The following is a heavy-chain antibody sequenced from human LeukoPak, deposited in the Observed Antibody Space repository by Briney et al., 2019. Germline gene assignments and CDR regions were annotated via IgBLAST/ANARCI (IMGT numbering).Heavy chain of an antibody. CDR3: ATTPDIVVVPAATGYWYFDL. J-gene: IGHJ2*01. Sequence: SETLSLTCTVSSGSISSYYWSWIRQSPGKGLEWIGYIYYSGSTNYNPSLKSRVTISVDTSKNQFSLKLSSVTAADTAVYYCATTPDIVVVPAATGYWYFDLWGRGTLVTVSS. CDR1: SGSISSYY. V-gene: IGHV4-59*08. D-gene: IGHD2-2*01. CDR2: IYYSGST.